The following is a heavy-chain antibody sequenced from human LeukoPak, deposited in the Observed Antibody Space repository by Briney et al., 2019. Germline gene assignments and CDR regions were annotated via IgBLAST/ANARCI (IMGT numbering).Heavy chain of an antibody. CDR2: ISYDGSNK. J-gene: IGHJ4*02. V-gene: IGHV3-30*18. CDR1: GFTFSSYG. D-gene: IGHD3-10*01. Sequence: PGGSLRLSCAASGFTFSSYGMHWVRQAPGKGLEWVAVISYDGSNKYYADSVKGRFTISRDNSKNTLYLQMNSLRAEDTAVYYCAKNEDYYGSGSFDYWGQGTLVTVSS. CDR3: AKNEDYYGSGSFDY.